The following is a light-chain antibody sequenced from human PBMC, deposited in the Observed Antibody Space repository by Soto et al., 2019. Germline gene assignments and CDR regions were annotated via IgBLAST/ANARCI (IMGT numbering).Light chain of an antibody. CDR2: NAS. V-gene: IGKV1-5*01. Sequence: DIQMTQSPSTLSASVGDRVTITCRASQSISSWLAWYQQKPGKAPKLLIYNASSLESGVPSRFSGSGSGTEFTLTISSLQPDDVASYYCQWYKYFPTFGRGTKVDIK. J-gene: IGKJ3*01. CDR1: QSISSW. CDR3: QWYKYFPT.